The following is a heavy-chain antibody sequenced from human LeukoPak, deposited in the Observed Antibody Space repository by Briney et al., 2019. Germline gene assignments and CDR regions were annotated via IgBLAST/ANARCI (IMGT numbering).Heavy chain of an antibody. CDR3: VRDRGSYRPIDY. D-gene: IGHD1-26*01. V-gene: IGHV3-21*01. CDR1: GFTVSSNY. CDR2: ISSSGTYI. J-gene: IGHJ4*02. Sequence: GGSLRLSCAASGFTVSSNYVSWVRQAPGKGLEWVSSISSSGTYIYYRDSVKGRFTISRDNAENSLYLEMNSLRVEDTAIYYCVRDRGSYRPIDYWGQGTLVTVSS.